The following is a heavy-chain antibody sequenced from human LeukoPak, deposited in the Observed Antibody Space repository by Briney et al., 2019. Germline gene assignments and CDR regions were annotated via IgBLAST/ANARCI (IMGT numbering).Heavy chain of an antibody. D-gene: IGHD1-1*01. CDR2: IYYSGST. CDR1: GASISNYC. J-gene: IGHJ4*02. Sequence: PSETLSLTCTVSGASISNYCWSWIRQPPGKGLEWIGYIYYSGSTNYNPSLKSRVTISVDTSKNQFSLKLSSVTAADTAVYYCARVQLERPGYFDYWGQGTLVTVSS. CDR3: ARVQLERPGYFDY. V-gene: IGHV4-59*01.